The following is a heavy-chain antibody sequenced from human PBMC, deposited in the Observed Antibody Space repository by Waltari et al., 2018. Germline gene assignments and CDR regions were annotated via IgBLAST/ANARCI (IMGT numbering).Heavy chain of an antibody. CDR1: GYSISSGYY. V-gene: IGHV4-38-2*01. CDR3: ARRGIAAAGKGVDY. Sequence: QVQLQESGPGLVKPSETLSLTCAVSGYSISSGYYWGWIRQPPGKGLEWIGSIYHSGSTYYNPSLKGRVTISVDTSKNQFSLKLSSVTAADTAVYYCARRGIAAAGKGVDYWGQGTLVTVSS. CDR2: IYHSGST. J-gene: IGHJ4*02. D-gene: IGHD6-13*01.